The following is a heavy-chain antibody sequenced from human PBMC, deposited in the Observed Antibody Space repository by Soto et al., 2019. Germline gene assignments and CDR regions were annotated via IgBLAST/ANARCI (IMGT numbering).Heavy chain of an antibody. V-gene: IGHV4-39*01. CDR1: GGYIRSSSYY. J-gene: IGHJ4*02. CDR3: ASIAGNYDDIWGSYLPNYFDY. CDR2: MYYSGTT. D-gene: IGHD3-16*02. Sequence: LQRQESGPGLVTPSETLSLTCTVSGGYIRSSSYYWGWIRQPPGKGLEWVGSMYYSGTTYYNPSVKVGVTISVNTSRNQFCLKLSSVTAADTAGYYCASIAGNYDDIWGSYLPNYFDYWGQGTLVTVSS.